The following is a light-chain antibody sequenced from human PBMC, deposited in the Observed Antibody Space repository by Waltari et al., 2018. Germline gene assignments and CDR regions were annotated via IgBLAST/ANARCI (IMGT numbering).Light chain of an antibody. V-gene: IGLV2-14*03. CDR3: SSFTRTNSWV. J-gene: IGLJ3*02. Sequence: ALAQPASVSGSPGQSITISCTGTSSDVGAYNYVSWYQQHPGKAPRLMIYDVNNRPSGVSNRFSGSKSGNTASLTISGLQAEDEADYYCSSFTRTNSWVFGGGTKVTVL. CDR2: DVN. CDR1: SSDVGAYNY.